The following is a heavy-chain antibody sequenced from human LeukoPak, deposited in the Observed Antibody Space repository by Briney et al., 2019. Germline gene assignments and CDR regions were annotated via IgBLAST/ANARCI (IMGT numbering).Heavy chain of an antibody. V-gene: IGHV4-59*08. CDR1: GGSISSYY. J-gene: IGHJ5*01. CDR2: MYYSGSP. Sequence: PSETLSLACTVSGGSISSYYWSWIRQPPGKGLEWIGYMYYSGSPNYNPSPKSRVTISVDRSTNQLSLKLSSVTAADTAVYYCARHGEQQLVRRWFDSWGQGTLVTVSS. CDR3: ARHGEQQLVRRWFDS. D-gene: IGHD6-13*01.